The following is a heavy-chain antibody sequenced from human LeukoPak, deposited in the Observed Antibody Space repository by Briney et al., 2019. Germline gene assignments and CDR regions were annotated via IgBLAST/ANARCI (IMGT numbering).Heavy chain of an antibody. D-gene: IGHD2-15*01. CDR2: ISYSGST. V-gene: IGHV4-59*01. J-gene: IGHJ5*02. CDR1: GGSISSYY. CDR3: ARDRLGYCSGGSCYAAGWFDP. Sequence: SETLSLTCTVSGGSISSYYWSWIRQPPGKGLEWIGYISYSGSTNYNPSLKSRVTISVDTSKNQFSLKLRSVTAADTAVYYCARDRLGYCSGGSCYAAGWFDPWGQGTLVTVDS.